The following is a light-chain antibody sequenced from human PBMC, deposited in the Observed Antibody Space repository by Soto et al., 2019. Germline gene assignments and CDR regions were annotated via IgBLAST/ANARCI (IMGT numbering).Light chain of an antibody. CDR2: KAS. V-gene: IGKV1-5*03. CDR1: QSVSSW. CDR3: QQYNSYWS. J-gene: IGKJ1*01. Sequence: DIQMTQSPSTLSASVGDRVTITCRASQSVSSWLAWYQQKPGKVPKLLIYKASNLERGVPSRFSGSGSGTDFTLTISSLQPDDFATYSCQQYNSYWSFGQGTKVEIK.